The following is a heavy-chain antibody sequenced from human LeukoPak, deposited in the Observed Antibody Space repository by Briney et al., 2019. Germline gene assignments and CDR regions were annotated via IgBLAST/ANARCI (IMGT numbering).Heavy chain of an antibody. D-gene: IGHD6-13*01. J-gene: IGHJ6*02. CDR3: AAETWRQQLVAHYYYGMDV. Sequence: GTSVKVSCKASGFTFPSSTVQWVRQARGQRLEWIGWIVVGTGNTNYAQKFLERVTISRDMSTSTAYMELSSLRSEDTAVYYCAAETWRQQLVAHYYYGMDVWGQGTTVTVSS. V-gene: IGHV1-58*01. CDR2: IVVGTGNT. CDR1: GFTFPSST.